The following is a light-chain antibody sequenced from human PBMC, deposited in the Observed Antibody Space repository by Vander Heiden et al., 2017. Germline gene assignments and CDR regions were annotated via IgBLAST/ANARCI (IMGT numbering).Light chain of an antibody. CDR2: EVS. Sequence: QSALTQPASVSGSPGQSITISCTGTSSDVGGYKYVSWYQQHPGKAPKVMIYEVSNRPSGVSNRFSGSKSGNTASLTISGLQAEDEADYYCMSYTSSSTWVFGGGTKLTV. J-gene: IGLJ3*02. CDR1: SSDVGGYKY. CDR3: MSYTSSSTWV. V-gene: IGLV2-14*01.